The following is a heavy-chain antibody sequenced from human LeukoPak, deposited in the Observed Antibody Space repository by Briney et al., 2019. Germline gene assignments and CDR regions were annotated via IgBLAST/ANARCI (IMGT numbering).Heavy chain of an antibody. D-gene: IGHD5-12*01. V-gene: IGHV4-31*03. Sequence: TLSLTCTVSGGSISSGGYYWSWIRQHPGKGLEWIGYIYYSGSTYYNPSLKSRVTVSVDTSKNQFSLKLSSVTAADTAVYYCARAKVDTINFDYWGQGTLVTVSS. CDR2: IYYSGST. CDR1: GGSISSGGYY. CDR3: ARAKVDTINFDY. J-gene: IGHJ4*02.